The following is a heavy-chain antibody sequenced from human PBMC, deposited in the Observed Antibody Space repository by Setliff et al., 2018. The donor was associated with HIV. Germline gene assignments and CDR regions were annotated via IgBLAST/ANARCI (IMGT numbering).Heavy chain of an antibody. V-gene: IGHV3-15*01. CDR2: IKSKTDGGIT. J-gene: IGHJ4*02. D-gene: IGHD1-26*01. Sequence: GGSLRLSCTASGFTFSGFAMNWVRQAPGKGLEWVGRIKSKTDGGITDYAAPVKGRFTISRDDSKNTLYLQMNSLKTEDTAVYYCTTDLGGSYHGWNYWGQGTLVTVSS. CDR1: GFTFSGFA. CDR3: TTDLGGSYHGWNY.